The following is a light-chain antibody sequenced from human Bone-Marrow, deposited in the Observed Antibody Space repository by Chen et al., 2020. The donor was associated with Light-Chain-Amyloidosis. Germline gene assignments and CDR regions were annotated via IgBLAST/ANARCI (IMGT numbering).Light chain of an antibody. Sequence: QSALTQPRSVSGSPGKSVTISCTGTSSDVGASNYVSWYQQNPGKAPKLMIYDVSKRPSGVPDRFSGSKSGNTASLTISGLQAEDEADYYCCSYAGSYTWVFGGGTKLTVL. V-gene: IGLV2-11*01. CDR2: DVS. CDR3: CSYAGSYTWV. CDR1: SSDVGASNY. J-gene: IGLJ3*02.